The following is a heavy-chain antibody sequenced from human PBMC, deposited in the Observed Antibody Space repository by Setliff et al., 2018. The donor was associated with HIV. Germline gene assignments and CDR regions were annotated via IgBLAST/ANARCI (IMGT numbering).Heavy chain of an antibody. Sequence: VASVKVSCKTSRRTFSEDAINWVRQAPGEGLEWVGGIIHILGTADYAEKFQGRVTITADEPRSTVYLEVSNLRSEDTAVYYRAKAVRGYGSTYYNYYYMDVWGKGTTVTVSS. CDR1: RRTFSEDA. D-gene: IGHD3-10*01. CDR2: IIHILGTA. CDR3: AKAVRGYGSTYYNYYYMDV. V-gene: IGHV1-69*13. J-gene: IGHJ6*03.